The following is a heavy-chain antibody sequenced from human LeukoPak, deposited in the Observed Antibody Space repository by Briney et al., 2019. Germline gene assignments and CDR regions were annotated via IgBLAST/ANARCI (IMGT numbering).Heavy chain of an antibody. D-gene: IGHD3-10*01. J-gene: IGHJ4*02. CDR3: AKFPSMVRGVIIGY. Sequence: GGSLRLSCAASGFTFSSYAMSWVRQAPGKGLEWVSAISGSGGSTYYADSVKGRFTISRDNSKNTLYLQMNSLRAEDTAVYYCAKFPSMVRGVIIGYWGQGTLVTVSS. V-gene: IGHV3-23*01. CDR2: ISGSGGST. CDR1: GFTFSSYA.